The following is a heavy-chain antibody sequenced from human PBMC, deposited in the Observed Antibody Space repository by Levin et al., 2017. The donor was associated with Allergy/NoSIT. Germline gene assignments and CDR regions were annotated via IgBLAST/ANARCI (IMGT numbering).Heavy chain of an antibody. D-gene: IGHD3-10*01. CDR3: ASVFSAEYYYYYGMDV. J-gene: IGHJ6*02. CDR2: IYSGGST. Sequence: GGSLRLSCAASGFTVSNNYMSWVRQAPGKGLEWVSVIYSGGSTYYADSVKGRFTISRDNSKNTLYLQMNSLRAEDTAVYYCASVFSAEYYYYYGMDVWGQGTTVTVSS. CDR1: GFTVSNNY. V-gene: IGHV3-53*01.